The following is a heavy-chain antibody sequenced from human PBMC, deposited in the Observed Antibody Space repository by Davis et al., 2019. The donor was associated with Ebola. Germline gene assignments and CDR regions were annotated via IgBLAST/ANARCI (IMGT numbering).Heavy chain of an antibody. Sequence: SETLSLTCAVSGDSISSSNWWSWVRQSPGKGLEWIGEVYHSGSTNYNPSLKSRVTISVDKSKNQFSLSLRSVTAADTAVYYCARRAGFHFYYGMDVWGKGTTVIVSS. CDR2: VYHSGST. D-gene: IGHD3-10*01. V-gene: IGHV4-4*02. CDR1: GDSISSSNW. CDR3: ARRAGFHFYYGMDV. J-gene: IGHJ6*04.